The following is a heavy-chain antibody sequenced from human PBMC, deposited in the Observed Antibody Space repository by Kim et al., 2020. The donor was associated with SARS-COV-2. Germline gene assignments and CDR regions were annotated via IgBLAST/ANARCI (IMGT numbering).Heavy chain of an antibody. J-gene: IGHJ4*02. CDR1: GYNFITYG. CDR3: ARDRKVDYYFDY. CDR2: ISVGNGNT. V-gene: IGHV1-3*01. Sequence: ASVKVSCKASGYNFITYGIHWVRQAPGQRLEWMGWISVGNGNTKYSERFQGRVTITRDTSASMAYMDLSSLTSEDTAVYYCARDRKVDYYFDYWGQVTLVTVSS.